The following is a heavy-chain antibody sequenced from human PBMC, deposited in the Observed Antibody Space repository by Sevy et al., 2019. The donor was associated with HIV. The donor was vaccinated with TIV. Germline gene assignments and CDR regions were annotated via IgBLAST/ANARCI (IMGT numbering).Heavy chain of an antibody. Sequence: GGSLRLSCAASGFTFSDYFMTWIRQAPGKGLQWISYISGSGDTIYYAYSVKGRFTISRDNAKNLLYLQMNSLRGEDTAVYYCARDHVKDGDLGDYYYYAMDVWGQGTTVTVSS. CDR3: ARDHVKDGDLGDYYYYAMDV. V-gene: IGHV3-11*01. CDR1: GFTFSDYF. CDR2: ISGSGDTI. J-gene: IGHJ6*02. D-gene: IGHD4-17*01.